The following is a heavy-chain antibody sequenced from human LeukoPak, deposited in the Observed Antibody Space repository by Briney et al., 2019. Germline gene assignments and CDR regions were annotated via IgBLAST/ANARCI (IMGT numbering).Heavy chain of an antibody. D-gene: IGHD2-15*01. CDR3: ASKGSSVAVGRVGYYYYYMDV. J-gene: IGHJ6*03. Sequence: LSETLSLTCTVSGDSISTYFWSWIRQPPGKGLQWIGFIYYSGSTNYNPSLKSRVTISVDPSKNQFSLKLSSVTAADTAVYYCASKGSSVAVGRVGYYYYYMDVWGKGTTVTVSS. CDR2: IYYSGST. CDR1: GDSISTYF. V-gene: IGHV4-59*08.